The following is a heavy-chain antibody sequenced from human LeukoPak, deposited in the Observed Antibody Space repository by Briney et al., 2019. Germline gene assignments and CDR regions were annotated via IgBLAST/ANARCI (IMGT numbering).Heavy chain of an antibody. CDR2: IYTSGST. CDR1: GDSISSGDNY. D-gene: IGHD3-22*01. J-gene: IGHJ4*02. CDR3: ARASYSYDINGWVPFDY. V-gene: IGHV4-61*02. Sequence: SETLSLTCTVSGDSISSGDNYWSWIRQPAGKGLEWIVRIYTSGSTNYNPSLKSRVTISGDTSKNQFSLRLSSVTAADTAVYYCARASYSYDINGWVPFDYWGQGTLVTVSS.